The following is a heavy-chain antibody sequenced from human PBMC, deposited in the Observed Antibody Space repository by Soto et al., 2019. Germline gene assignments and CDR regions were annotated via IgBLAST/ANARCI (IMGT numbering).Heavy chain of an antibody. J-gene: IGHJ4*02. CDR3: AKDAVSRDGVWLAHD. D-gene: IGHD5-12*01. CDR1: GFTFSSYA. CDR2: IYGSGGGI. V-gene: IGHV3-23*01. Sequence: EVHLLESGGGFVQPGGSLRLSCAASGFTFSSYAMIWIRQVPGKGLGWVSGIYGSGGGIHYADSVKGRFTISRDNSAYSVYLQMNNLRVEDTAVYYCAKDAVSRDGVWLAHDWGQGTVVTVSS.